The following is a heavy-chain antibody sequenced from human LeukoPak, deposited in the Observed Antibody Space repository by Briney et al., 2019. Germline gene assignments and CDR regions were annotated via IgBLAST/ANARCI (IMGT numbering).Heavy chain of an antibody. CDR3: ARCMSELDYGDYAYYYHMDV. D-gene: IGHD4-17*01. Sequence: SETLSLTCTVSGDSLSIGSRYWSWIRQPAGKGLEWIGHFYSSTRTTYNPSLESRVTISGDTAKNQFSLKLDSVTAADTAVYFCARCMSELDYGDYAYYYHMDVWGKGTTVTVSS. J-gene: IGHJ6*04. CDR1: GDSLSIGSRY. CDR2: FYSSTRT. V-gene: IGHV4-61*09.